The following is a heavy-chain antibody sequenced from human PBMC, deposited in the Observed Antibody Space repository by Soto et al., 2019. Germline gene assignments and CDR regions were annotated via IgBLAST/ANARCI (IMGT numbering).Heavy chain of an antibody. CDR3: AKGYIAAAGTFDY. CDR1: GFTFSSDA. Sequence: GGSLRLSCAASGFTFSSDAMSWVRQAPGKGLEWVSAICGSGVSTYYADSVKGRFTISRDNYKNTLYLKMNSLRAEDTAVYYCAKGYIAAAGTFDYWGQGTLVTVSS. CDR2: ICGSGVST. J-gene: IGHJ4*02. V-gene: IGHV3-23*01. D-gene: IGHD6-13*01.